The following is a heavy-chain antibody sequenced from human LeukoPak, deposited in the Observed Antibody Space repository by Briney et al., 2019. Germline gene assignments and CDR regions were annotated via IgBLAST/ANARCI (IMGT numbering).Heavy chain of an antibody. CDR2: IYYSGYT. V-gene: IGHV4-34*01. CDR1: GGSFSGYY. CDR3: AKHYMGGSYNRGLDY. J-gene: IGHJ4*02. D-gene: IGHD3-10*01. Sequence: SETLSLTCAVYGGSFSGYYWSWIRQPPGKGLEWIGTIYYSGYTYYNPSLESRVTISVDTSKNQFSLKLSSVTAADTAIYYCAKHYMGGSYNRGLDYWGQGTLVTVSS.